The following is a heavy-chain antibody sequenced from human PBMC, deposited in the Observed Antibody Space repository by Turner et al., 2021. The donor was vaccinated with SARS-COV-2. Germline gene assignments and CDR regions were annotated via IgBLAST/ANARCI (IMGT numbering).Heavy chain of an antibody. Sequence: EVQLVESGGGLVQPGGSLRLSCAASGFTCSSYEMNWVRQAPGKGLEWVSYISSSGSTKYYADSVKGGFTISRDNAKNSLYLQMNNLRTEDTAVYYCARDRSITVTTIGIDYWGQGNLVTVSS. CDR1: GFTCSSYE. D-gene: IGHD4-17*01. J-gene: IGHJ4*02. V-gene: IGHV3-48*03. CDR3: ARDRSITVTTIGIDY. CDR2: ISSSGSTK.